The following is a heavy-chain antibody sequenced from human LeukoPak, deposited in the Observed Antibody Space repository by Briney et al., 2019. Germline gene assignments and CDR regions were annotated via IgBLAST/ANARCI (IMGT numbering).Heavy chain of an antibody. J-gene: IGHJ6*03. V-gene: IGHV3-7*01. CDR3: ARDPGFLEWLPPYYMDV. D-gene: IGHD3-3*01. CDR1: GFTFSSYW. CDR2: IKQYLSEK. Sequence: GGSLRLSCAASGFTFSSYWMSWVRQAPGKGLEWVANIKQYLSEKYYVHSLKGRFTIHRDNAKNSLYLQMNSLRAEDTAVYCCARDPGFLEWLPPYYMDVWGKGTTVTVSS.